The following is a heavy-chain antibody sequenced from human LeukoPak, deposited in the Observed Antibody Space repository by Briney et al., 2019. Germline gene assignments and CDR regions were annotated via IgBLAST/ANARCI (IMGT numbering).Heavy chain of an antibody. Sequence: SETLSLTCTVSGGSISSGSYYWSWIRQPAGKGLEWIGRIYTSGSTNYNPSLKSRVTISVDTSKNQFSLKLSSVTAADTAVYYCARNRDYYDSSGYLVLWYWGQGTLVTVSS. J-gene: IGHJ4*02. CDR1: GGSISSGSYY. D-gene: IGHD3-22*01. CDR3: ARNRDYYDSSGYLVLWY. CDR2: IYTSGST. V-gene: IGHV4-61*02.